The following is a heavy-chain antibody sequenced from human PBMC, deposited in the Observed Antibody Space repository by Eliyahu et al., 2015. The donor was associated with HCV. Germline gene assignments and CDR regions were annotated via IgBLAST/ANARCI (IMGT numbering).Heavy chain of an antibody. CDR1: GYSLTSYW. D-gene: IGHD3-16*01. V-gene: IGHV5-10-1*03. J-gene: IGHJ6*02. Sequence: EVQLVQSGAEVKKPGESLRISCKDSGYSLTSYWITWVRQMPGKGLEWMGKIDLSDSYTNYNPSFQGHVTISADKSISTAYLQWSSLKASDSAVYYCAGPFISSHYYGMDVWGQGTTVTVSS. CDR3: AGPFISSHYYGMDV. CDR2: IDLSDSYT.